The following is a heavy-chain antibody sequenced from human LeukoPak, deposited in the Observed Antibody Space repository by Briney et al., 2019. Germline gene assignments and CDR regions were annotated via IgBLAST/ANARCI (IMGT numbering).Heavy chain of an antibody. CDR3: ARGGSYYYDSSGYY. V-gene: IGHV3-30-3*01. D-gene: IGHD3-22*01. CDR2: ISYDGSNK. J-gene: IGHJ4*02. CDR1: GFTFSSYA. Sequence: GRSLRLSCAASGFTFSSYAMHWVRQAPGKGLEWVAAISYDGSNKYYADSVKGRFTISRDNSKNTLYLQMNSLRAEDTAVYYCARGGSYYYDSSGYYWGQGTLVTVSS.